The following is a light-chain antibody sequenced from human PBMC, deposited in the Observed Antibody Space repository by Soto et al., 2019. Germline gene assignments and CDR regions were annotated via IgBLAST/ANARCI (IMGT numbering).Light chain of an antibody. V-gene: IGKV1-5*03. CDR3: QQYHNLWT. CDR2: TAS. Sequence: DIQMTQSPSTLSGSVGDRVTITCRASQSISSWMAWYQQKPGKAPKLLIYTASYLESGVPSRFSGSGSGTEFTLTISSLQPDDFATYYCQQYHNLWTFGQGTKV. CDR1: QSISSW. J-gene: IGKJ1*01.